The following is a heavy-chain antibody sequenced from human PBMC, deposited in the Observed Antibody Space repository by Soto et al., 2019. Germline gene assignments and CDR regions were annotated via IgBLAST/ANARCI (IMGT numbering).Heavy chain of an antibody. CDR1: GFTFSSYA. J-gene: IGHJ4*02. V-gene: IGHV3-30-3*01. Sequence: GGSLRLSCAASGFTFSSYAMHWVRQAPGKGLEWVAVISYDGSNKYYADSVKGRFTISRDNSKNTLYLQMNSLRAEDTAVYYCARAGPSSYRTPFDYWGQGTLVTVSS. CDR2: ISYDGSNK. CDR3: ARAGPSSYRTPFDY. D-gene: IGHD4-4*01.